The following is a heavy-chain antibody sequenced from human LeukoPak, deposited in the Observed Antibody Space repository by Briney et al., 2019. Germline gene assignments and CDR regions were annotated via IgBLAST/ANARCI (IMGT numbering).Heavy chain of an antibody. V-gene: IGHV4-4*07. Sequence: SETLSFTCTVSGGSISSYYWSWIRQPAGKGLEWIGRIYTSGSTNYNPSLKSRATMSVDTSKNQFSLKLSSVTAADTAVYYCASGVGAGGGDAFDIWGQGTMVTVSS. CDR2: IYTSGST. D-gene: IGHD1-26*01. CDR1: GGSISSYY. J-gene: IGHJ3*02. CDR3: ASGVGAGGGDAFDI.